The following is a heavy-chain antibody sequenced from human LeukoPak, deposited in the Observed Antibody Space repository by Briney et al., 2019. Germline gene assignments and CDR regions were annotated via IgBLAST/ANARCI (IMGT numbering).Heavy chain of an antibody. CDR3: ARVRLRFYYGSGSYYSSFDY. CDR1: GGSFSGYY. V-gene: IGHV4-34*01. Sequence: SETLPLTCAVYGGSFSGYYWSWIRQPPGKGLEWIGEINHSGSTNYNPSLKSRVTISVDTSKNQFSLKLSSVTAADTAVYYCARVRLRFYYGSGSYYSSFDYWGQGTLVTVSS. J-gene: IGHJ4*02. D-gene: IGHD3-10*01. CDR2: INHSGST.